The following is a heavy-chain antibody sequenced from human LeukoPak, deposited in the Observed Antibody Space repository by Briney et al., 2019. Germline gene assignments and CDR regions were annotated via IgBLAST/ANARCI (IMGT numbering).Heavy chain of an antibody. J-gene: IGHJ2*01. CDR3: ARPNPSSGGYWYFDL. Sequence: GGSLRLSCEASGFSFSNYWKSWVRQAPGKGLEWVANIKHDGSEKYYEDSVQGRFTISRDNAQTSLRLQMNSLRAEDTAVYYCARPNPSSGGYWYFDLWGRGTLVTVSS. V-gene: IGHV3-7*01. D-gene: IGHD3-10*01. CDR1: GFSFSNYW. CDR2: IKHDGSEK.